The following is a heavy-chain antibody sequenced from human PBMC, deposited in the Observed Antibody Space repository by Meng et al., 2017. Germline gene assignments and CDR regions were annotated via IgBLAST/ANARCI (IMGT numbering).Heavy chain of an antibody. CDR3: ARDLYCTNGVCYVFDY. Sequence: SETLSLTCAVSGYSISSGYYWGWIRQPPGKGLEWIGSIYNSGSTYYNPSLKSRVTISVDTSKNQFSLKLSSVTAADTAVYYCARDLYCTNGVCYVFDYWGQGTLVTVSS. J-gene: IGHJ4*02. V-gene: IGHV4-38-2*02. CDR2: IYNSGST. D-gene: IGHD2-8*01. CDR1: GYSISSGYY.